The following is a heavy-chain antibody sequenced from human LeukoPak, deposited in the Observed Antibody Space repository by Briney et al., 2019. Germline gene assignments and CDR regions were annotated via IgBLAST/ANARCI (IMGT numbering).Heavy chain of an antibody. Sequence: GGSLRLSCAASGFTFSSYGMHWVRQAPGKGLEWVAFIRYDGSNKYYADSVKGRFTISRDNSKNTLYLQMNSLRAEDTAVYYCAKGHSNYQSADAFDIWGQGTMVTVSS. CDR2: IRYDGSNK. J-gene: IGHJ3*02. D-gene: IGHD4-11*01. V-gene: IGHV3-30*02. CDR1: GFTFSSYG. CDR3: AKGHSNYQSADAFDI.